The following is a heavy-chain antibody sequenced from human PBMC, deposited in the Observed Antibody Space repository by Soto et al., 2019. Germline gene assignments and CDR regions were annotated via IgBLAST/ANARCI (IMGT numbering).Heavy chain of an antibody. Sequence: GASVKVSCKASGYTFTSYAMHLVRQAPGQRLEWMGWINAGNGNTKYSQKFQGRVTITRDTSASTAYMELSSLRSEDSAVYYCARGLLRYFDWLSEPIYYYGMDVWGQGTTVTVSS. CDR3: ARGLLRYFDWLSEPIYYYGMDV. V-gene: IGHV1-3*01. CDR2: INAGNGNT. CDR1: GYTFTSYA. D-gene: IGHD3-9*01. J-gene: IGHJ6*02.